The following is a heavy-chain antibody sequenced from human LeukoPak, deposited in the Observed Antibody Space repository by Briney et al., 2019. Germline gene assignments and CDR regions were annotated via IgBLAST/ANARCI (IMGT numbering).Heavy chain of an antibody. CDR3: ARGRWFGGVVGFDY. J-gene: IGHJ4*02. V-gene: IGHV4-34*01. Sequence: SETLSLTCAVYGGSFSGYYWSWIRQPPGKGLEWIGEINHSGSTNYNPSLKSRVTISVDTSKNQFSLKLSSMTAADTAVYYCARGRWFGGVVGFDYWGQGTLVTVSS. CDR1: GGSFSGYY. D-gene: IGHD2-8*02. CDR2: INHSGST.